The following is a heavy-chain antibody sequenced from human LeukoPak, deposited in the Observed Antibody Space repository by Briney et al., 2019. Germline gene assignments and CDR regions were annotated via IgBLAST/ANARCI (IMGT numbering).Heavy chain of an antibody. J-gene: IGHJ3*02. D-gene: IGHD1-26*01. CDR1: GYTFSAYY. CDR3: ARDAGNFYVVYVFDT. Sequence: GASVKVSCKASGYTFSAYYIHWVRQAPGQGLEWMGWINPNSGGTNYAQKFQGRVTMTSDTSISTAYMELSSLRSDDSAVYYCARDAGNFYVVYVFDTWGQGTMVTVSS. CDR2: INPNSGGT. V-gene: IGHV1-2*02.